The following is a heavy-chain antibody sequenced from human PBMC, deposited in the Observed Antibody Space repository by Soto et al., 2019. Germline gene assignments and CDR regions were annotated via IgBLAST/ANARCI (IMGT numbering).Heavy chain of an antibody. V-gene: IGHV1-18*04. Sequence: QVQLVQSGAEVKKPGASVKVSCKAFGFIFNNYAISWVRQAPGQGLEWMGWISANSGNTNYAQKLQGRVTITADKSTSTAYMELNSLRSEDTAVYYCAGRCDGTNCLAHFDYWGQGTLVTVSS. CDR2: ISANSGNT. D-gene: IGHD2-2*01. CDR1: GFIFNNYA. CDR3: AGRCDGTNCLAHFDY. J-gene: IGHJ4*02.